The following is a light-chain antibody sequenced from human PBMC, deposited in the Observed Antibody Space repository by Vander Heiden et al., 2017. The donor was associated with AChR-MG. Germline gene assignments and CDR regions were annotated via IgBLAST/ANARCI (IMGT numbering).Light chain of an antibody. CDR2: GNS. Sequence: QSVLTQPPSVSGPPGQRVTISCTGSSSNIGAGYNVHWYKQLPGTAPKLLIYGNSNRPSGVPDRFSGSKSGTSASLATTGLQAEDEADYYCQSFDSTLRGSWVFGGGTKLTVL. J-gene: IGLJ3*02. CDR1: SSNIGAGYN. CDR3: QSFDSTLRGSWV. V-gene: IGLV1-40*01.